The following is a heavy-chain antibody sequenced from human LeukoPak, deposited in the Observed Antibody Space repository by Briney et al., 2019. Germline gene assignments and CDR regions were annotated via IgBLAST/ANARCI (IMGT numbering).Heavy chain of an antibody. D-gene: IGHD1-26*01. Sequence: GGSLRLSCAASGFTFGSHAMSWVRRAPGKGLEWVSGLIENGATTYYADSVKGRFTISRDNSKNTLYLQMNSLRAEDTAVYYCAKDEYSGSYEDNFDYWGQGTLVTVSS. CDR2: LIENGATT. CDR3: AKDEYSGSYEDNFDY. J-gene: IGHJ4*02. CDR1: GFTFGSHA. V-gene: IGHV3-23*01.